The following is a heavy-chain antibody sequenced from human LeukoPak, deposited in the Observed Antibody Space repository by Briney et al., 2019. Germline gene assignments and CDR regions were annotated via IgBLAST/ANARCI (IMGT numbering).Heavy chain of an antibody. D-gene: IGHD6-13*01. Sequence: ASVKVSCKASGGTFSSYAISWVRQAPGQGGEWGGRIIIMFGRANYAQKLQGRVTITTEETKRTDYMEMSSLRSEDTAVYYCASDLLGSSSWYAWWFDPWGQGTLVTVSS. CDR3: ASDLLGSSSWYAWWFDP. J-gene: IGHJ5*02. CDR1: GGTFSSYA. CDR2: IIIMFGRA. V-gene: IGHV1-69*05.